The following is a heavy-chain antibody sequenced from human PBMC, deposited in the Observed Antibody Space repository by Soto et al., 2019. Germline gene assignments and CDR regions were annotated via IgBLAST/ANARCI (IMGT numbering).Heavy chain of an antibody. D-gene: IGHD4-17*01. CDR2: IIPMLGVA. Sequence: QVQLVQSGAEVKKPGSSVKVSCKASGDTFSNHTISWVRQAPGQGLEWMGRIIPMLGVANYAQKFQGRVTITADKSTSTAYMEVSSLRSADTAVYYCARGAEMGTVTKGYYYYMDVWGKGTTVTVSS. CDR1: GDTFSNHT. V-gene: IGHV1-69*04. J-gene: IGHJ6*03. CDR3: ARGAEMGTVTKGYYYYMDV.